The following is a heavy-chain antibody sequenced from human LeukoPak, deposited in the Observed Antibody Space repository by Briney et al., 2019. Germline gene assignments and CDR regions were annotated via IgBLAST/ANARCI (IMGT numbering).Heavy chain of an antibody. CDR2: ISAYNGNT. CDR3: AREGEDCSGGSCYHYYFDY. V-gene: IGHV1-18*01. D-gene: IGHD2-15*01. J-gene: IGHJ4*02. Sequence: GASVEVSCKASGYTFTSYGISWVRQAPGQGLEWTGWISAYNGNTNYAQKLQGRVTMTTDTSTSTAYMELRSLRSDDTAVYYCAREGEDCSGGSCYHYYFDYWGQGTLVTVSS. CDR1: GYTFTSYG.